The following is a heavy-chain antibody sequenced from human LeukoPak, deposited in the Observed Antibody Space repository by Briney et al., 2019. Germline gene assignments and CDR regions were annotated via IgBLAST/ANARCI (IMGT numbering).Heavy chain of an antibody. CDR1: GFTFTSYA. CDR3: AKGTWSYYDILTGYSEHNWFDP. Sequence: GGSLRLSCAASGFTFTSYAMSWVRQAPGKGLGWVSVISGSGGSTYYADSVKGRFTISRDNSKNTLYLQMNSLRAEDTAVYYCAKGTWSYYDILTGYSEHNWFDPWGQGTLVTVSS. J-gene: IGHJ5*02. V-gene: IGHV3-23*01. D-gene: IGHD3-9*01. CDR2: ISGSGGST.